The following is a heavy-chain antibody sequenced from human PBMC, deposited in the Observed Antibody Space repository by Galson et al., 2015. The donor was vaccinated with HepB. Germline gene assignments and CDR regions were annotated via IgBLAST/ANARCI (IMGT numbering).Heavy chain of an antibody. CDR1: GFTVSSNY. CDR3: ARGGVGEDIAVAGLVDY. V-gene: IGHV3-66*01. CDR2: IYSGGST. D-gene: IGHD6-19*01. J-gene: IGHJ4*02. Sequence: SLRLSCAASGFTVSSNYMSWVRQAPGKGLEWVSVIYSGGSTYYADSVKGRFTISRDNSKNTLYLQMNSLRAEDTAVYYCARGGVGEDIAVAGLVDYWGQGTLVTVSS.